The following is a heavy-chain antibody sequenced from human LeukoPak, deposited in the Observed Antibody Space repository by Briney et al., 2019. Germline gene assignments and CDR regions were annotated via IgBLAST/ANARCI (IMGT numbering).Heavy chain of an antibody. V-gene: IGHV3-23*01. CDR3: AKGYYVDY. CDR2: IGGSGGST. CDR1: GFTFSNFG. J-gene: IGHJ4*02. Sequence: GGSLRLSCAASGFTFSNFGMSWVRQAPGKGLEWVSVIGGSGGSTYYADSVKGRFTISRDNSKNTLYLQMNSLRAEDTAVYYCAKGYYVDYCGQGTLVTVSS.